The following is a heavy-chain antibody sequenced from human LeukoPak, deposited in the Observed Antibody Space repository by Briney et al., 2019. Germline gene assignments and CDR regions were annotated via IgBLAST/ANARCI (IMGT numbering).Heavy chain of an antibody. CDR3: ARDRSPPLRFLEWLLKGAPVDY. V-gene: IGHV1-18*01. CDR1: VYTFTSYG. J-gene: IGHJ4*02. D-gene: IGHD3-3*01. Sequence: GASVKVSCKASVYTFTSYGISWVRQGPGQGLEWMGWISAYNGNTNYAQKLQGRVTMTTDTSTSTAYMELRSLRSDDTAVYYCARDRSPPLRFLEWLLKGAPVDYWGQGTLVTVSS. CDR2: ISAYNGNT.